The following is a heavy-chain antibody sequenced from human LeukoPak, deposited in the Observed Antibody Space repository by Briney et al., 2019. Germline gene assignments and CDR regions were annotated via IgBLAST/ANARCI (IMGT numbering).Heavy chain of an antibody. CDR1: GFTFSSYA. V-gene: IGHV3-30*04. CDR3: ARARHGILTGYYLDY. CDR2: ISYDGSNK. J-gene: IGHJ4*02. D-gene: IGHD3-9*01. Sequence: QPGGSLRLSCSASGFTFSSYAMHWVRQAPGKGLEWVAVISYDGSNKYYADSVKGRFTTSRDNSKDTLYLQMNSLRAEDTAVYYCARARHGILTGYYLDYWGQGTLVTVSS.